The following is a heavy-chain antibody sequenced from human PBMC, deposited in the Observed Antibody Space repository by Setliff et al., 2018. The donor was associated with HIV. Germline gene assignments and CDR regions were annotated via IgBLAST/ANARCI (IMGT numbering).Heavy chain of an antibody. CDR3: ARVNSRNWFDP. CDR2: IYYSGST. CDR1: GGSISSHY. Sequence: KTSETLSLTCTVSGGSISSHYWNWIRQPPGKGLEWIGYIYYSGSTNYNPSLKSRVTISVDTSKNQFSLKLRSVTAADTAVYYCARVNSRNWFDPWGQGTLVTVSS. V-gene: IGHV4-59*08. J-gene: IGHJ5*02. D-gene: IGHD6-13*01.